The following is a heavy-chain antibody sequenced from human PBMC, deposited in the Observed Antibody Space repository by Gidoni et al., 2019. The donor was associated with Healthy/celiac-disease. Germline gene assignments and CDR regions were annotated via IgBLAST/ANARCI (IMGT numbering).Heavy chain of an antibody. CDR3: ARGVMGNYYDSSGYYYLDY. D-gene: IGHD3-22*01. CDR1: GGSIRSGRYY. CDR2: IYYSGST. J-gene: IGHJ4*02. V-gene: IGHV4-31*03. Sequence: QVQLQESRPGLVKPSQTLSLTCTVSGGSIRSGRYYWSWIRQHPGKGLEWIGYIYYSGSTYYNPSLKSRVTISVDTSKNQFSRKLSSVTAADTAVYYCARGVMGNYYDSSGYYYLDYWGQGTLVTVSS.